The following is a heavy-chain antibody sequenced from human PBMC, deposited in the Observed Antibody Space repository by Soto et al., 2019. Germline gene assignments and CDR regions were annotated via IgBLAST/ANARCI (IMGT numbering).Heavy chain of an antibody. J-gene: IGHJ3*02. CDR1: GYTFTRYG. D-gene: IGHD1-26*01. V-gene: IGHV1-69*13. Sequence: GASVTVSCKASGYTFTRYGIGWARQAPGQGLEWMGGIIPIFGTANYAQKFQGRVTITADESTSTAYMELSSLRSEDTAVYYCARSSGSSPSWAFDIWGQGTMVTVSS. CDR3: ARSSGSSPSWAFDI. CDR2: IIPIFGTA.